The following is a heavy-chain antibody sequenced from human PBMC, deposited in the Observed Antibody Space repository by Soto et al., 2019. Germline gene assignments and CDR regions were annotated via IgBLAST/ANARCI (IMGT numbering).Heavy chain of an antibody. CDR3: ARNEYSSSSVLWYFDL. Sequence: SETLSLTCAVYGGSFSGYYWSWIRQPPGKGLEWIGEINHSGSTNYNPSLKSRVTISVDTSKNQFSLKLSSVTAADTAVYYCARNEYSSSSVLWYFDLWGRGTLVTVSS. CDR1: GGSFSGYY. V-gene: IGHV4-34*01. CDR2: INHSGST. D-gene: IGHD6-6*01. J-gene: IGHJ2*01.